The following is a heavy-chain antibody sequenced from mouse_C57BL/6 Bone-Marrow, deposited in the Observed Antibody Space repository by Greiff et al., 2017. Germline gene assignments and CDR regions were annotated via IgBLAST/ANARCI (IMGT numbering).Heavy chain of an antibody. CDR2: IDPENGDT. CDR1: GFNIKDDY. Sequence: VQLKQSGAELVRPGASVKLSCTASGFNIKDDYMTWVKQRPEQGLEWIGWIDPENGDTEYASKFQGKATITADTSSNTAYLQLSSLTSEDTAVYYCTTIGYDPYWYFDVWGTGTTVTVSS. CDR3: TTIGYDPYWYFDV. D-gene: IGHD2-2*01. J-gene: IGHJ1*03. V-gene: IGHV14-4*01.